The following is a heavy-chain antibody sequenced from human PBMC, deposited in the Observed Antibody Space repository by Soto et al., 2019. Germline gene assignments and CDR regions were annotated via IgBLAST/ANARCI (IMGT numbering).Heavy chain of an antibody. V-gene: IGHV4-38-2*01. CDR3: ARHDFDSGGYSIDY. J-gene: IGHJ4*02. CDR2: IHHRGNT. CDR1: GYSISRGYY. Sequence: SETLSLTCVVSGYSISRGYYWGWIRQPPGKGLEWIGSIHHRGNTYYNPSLKRRVTISLDTSKNQFSLKLNSVTAADTAADFCARHDFDSGGYSIDYWGQGILVTVSS. D-gene: IGHD3-22*01.